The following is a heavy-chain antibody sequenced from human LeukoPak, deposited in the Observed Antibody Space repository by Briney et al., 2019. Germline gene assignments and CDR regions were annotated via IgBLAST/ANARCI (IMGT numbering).Heavy chain of an antibody. D-gene: IGHD6-19*01. CDR1: GFNFSTYW. J-gene: IGHJ4*02. Sequence: GGSLRLSCTASGFNFSTYWMTWVRQVPGKGLEWVANIKEDGSEIYYVDAVKGRFTISRDNAKNSLYLQMNSLRAEDTAVYYCVRDLGWLSYWGQGTLVTVSS. CDR2: IKEDGSEI. V-gene: IGHV3-7*01. CDR3: VRDLGWLSY.